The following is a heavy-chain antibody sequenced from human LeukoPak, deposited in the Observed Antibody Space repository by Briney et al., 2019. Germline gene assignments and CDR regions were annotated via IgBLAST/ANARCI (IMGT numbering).Heavy chain of an antibody. CDR2: IKQDGSEK. CDR1: GFTFSSYW. CDR3: ARLTGINKAAQGGRFDY. D-gene: IGHD6-6*01. J-gene: IGHJ4*02. Sequence: PGGSLRLSCAASGFTFSSYWMSWVRQAPGKGLEWVANIKQDGSEKYYVDSVKGRFTISRDNAKNSLYLQMNSLRAEDTAVYYCARLTGINKAAQGGRFDYWGQGTLVTVSS. V-gene: IGHV3-7*01.